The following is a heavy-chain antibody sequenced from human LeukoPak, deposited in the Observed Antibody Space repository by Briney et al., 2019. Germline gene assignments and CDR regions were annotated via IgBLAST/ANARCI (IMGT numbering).Heavy chain of an antibody. Sequence: GGSLRLSCAASGFIFSNYWMHWVRQAPGKGLVWVSRINSDGSSTSYADSVKGRFTISRDNAKNTLYLQMNSLRAEDTAVYYCAREGYYYDSSGYYRRWDAFDIWGQGTMVTVSS. J-gene: IGHJ3*02. D-gene: IGHD3-22*01. CDR3: AREGYYYDSSGYYRRWDAFDI. CDR1: GFIFSNYW. CDR2: INSDGSST. V-gene: IGHV3-74*01.